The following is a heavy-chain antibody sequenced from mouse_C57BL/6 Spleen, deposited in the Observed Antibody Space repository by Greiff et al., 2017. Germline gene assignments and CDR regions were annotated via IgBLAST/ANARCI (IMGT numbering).Heavy chain of an antibody. J-gene: IGHJ4*01. CDR2: IYPGAGDT. Sequence: QVQLQQSGAELVKPGASVKISCKASGYAFSSYWMNWVKQRPGKGLEWIGQIYPGAGDTNYNGKFKGKATLTADKSSSPAYMQLSSRTSEAAAVYFCARGRMDDWGQGTSVTVSS. CDR3: ARGRMDD. CDR1: GYAFSSYW. V-gene: IGHV1-80*01.